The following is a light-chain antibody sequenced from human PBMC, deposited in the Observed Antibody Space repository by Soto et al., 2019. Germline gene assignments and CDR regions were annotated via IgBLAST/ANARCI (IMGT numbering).Light chain of an antibody. V-gene: IGLV2-8*01. J-gene: IGLJ2*01. CDR1: SSDVGGYNY. CDR3: SSYAGSNNVV. CDR2: EVS. Sequence: QSALTQPPSASGSPGQSVTISCTGTSSDVGGYNYVSWYQQHPGKAPKLMIYEVSKRPSGVPDRFSGSKSGNTASLTVSGLQAEEEAAYYCSSYAGSNNVVFGGGTKVTVL.